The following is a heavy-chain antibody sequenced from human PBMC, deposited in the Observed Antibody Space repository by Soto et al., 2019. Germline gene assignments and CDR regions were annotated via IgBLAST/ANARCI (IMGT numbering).Heavy chain of an antibody. CDR3: AKHSRETTTCCGED. D-gene: IGHD1-26*01. V-gene: IGHV3-53*01. CDR2: IYSGGYT. Sequence: GSLRLSCAVSGFTVSNNYMSWVRQAPGKGLEGVSVIYSGGYTAYGDSVKGRFTISRDNSKNTLYLQMNSLRAEDTAVYYCAKHSRETTTCCGEDWGQGTRVTVSS. CDR1: GFTVSNNY. J-gene: IGHJ1*01.